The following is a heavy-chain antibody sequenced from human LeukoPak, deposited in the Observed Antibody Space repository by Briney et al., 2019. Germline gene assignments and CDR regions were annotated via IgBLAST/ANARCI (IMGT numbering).Heavy chain of an antibody. J-gene: IGHJ4*02. CDR3: ARSVVTLPFDY. CDR2: IYYSGST. D-gene: IGHD4-23*01. V-gene: IGHV4-59*01. CDR1: GGSISSYY. Sequence: SETLSLTCTVSGGSISSYYWSWIRQPPGKGLEWIGYIYYSGSTNYNPSLKRRVTISVDTSKNQFSLKLSSVTAADTAVYYCARSVVTLPFDYWGQGTLVTVSS.